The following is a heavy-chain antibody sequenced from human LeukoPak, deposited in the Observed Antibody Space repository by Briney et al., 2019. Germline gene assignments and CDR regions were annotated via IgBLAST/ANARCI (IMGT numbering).Heavy chain of an antibody. D-gene: IGHD2/OR15-2a*01. CDR2: IKEDGNEK. CDR3: ARDLSGIDY. CDR1: GFTFSSYW. Sequence: PGGSLRLSCAASGFTFSSYWMTWVRQAPGKGLEWVADIKEDGNEKYYMDSVKGRFTISRDNSKNTLYLQMNSLRAEDTAVYYCARDLSGIDYWGQGTLVTVSS. V-gene: IGHV3-7*01. J-gene: IGHJ4*02.